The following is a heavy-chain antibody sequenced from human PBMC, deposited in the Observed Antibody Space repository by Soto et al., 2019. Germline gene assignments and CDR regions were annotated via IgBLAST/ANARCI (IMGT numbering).Heavy chain of an antibody. V-gene: IGHV1-2*02. CDR3: AREAPAVVSLDY. Sequence: GASVKVSCKASGYIFTAYSMHWVRQAPGQGLEWMGWINPNSGDTIYAQEFQGRITLTADTSVSTAYMELSELTSDDTATYHCAREAPAVVSLDYWGQGTLVTVSS. CDR1: GYIFTAYS. D-gene: IGHD6-19*01. J-gene: IGHJ4*02. CDR2: INPNSGDT.